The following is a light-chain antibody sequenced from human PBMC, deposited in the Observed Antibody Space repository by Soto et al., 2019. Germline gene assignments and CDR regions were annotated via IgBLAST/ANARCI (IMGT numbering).Light chain of an antibody. V-gene: IGKV3-20*01. Sequence: EFVLTQSPGTLSLSPGERATLSSRASQSVSSSFLAWYQQKPGQAPRILIYGASTRATGIPDRFSGSGSGTDFTLTISRLEPEDFAVYYCQQYGSSPPLTFGRGTKVEIK. CDR1: QSVSSSF. CDR2: GAS. CDR3: QQYGSSPPLT. J-gene: IGKJ4*01.